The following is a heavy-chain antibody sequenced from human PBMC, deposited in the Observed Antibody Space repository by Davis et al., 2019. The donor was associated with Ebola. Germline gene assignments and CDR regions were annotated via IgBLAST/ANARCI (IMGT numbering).Heavy chain of an antibody. Sequence: SETLSLTCTVSGGSIISSSSYWGWIRQPPRKGLEWIGSIYYSGITYYNPSLKSRVTISVDTSKNQFSLKLSSVTAADTAVYYCARAPIRFLEWLLYRPDAFDIWGQGTMVTVSS. CDR1: GGSIISSSSY. J-gene: IGHJ3*02. V-gene: IGHV4-39*07. CDR3: ARAPIRFLEWLLYRPDAFDI. D-gene: IGHD3-3*01. CDR2: IYYSGIT.